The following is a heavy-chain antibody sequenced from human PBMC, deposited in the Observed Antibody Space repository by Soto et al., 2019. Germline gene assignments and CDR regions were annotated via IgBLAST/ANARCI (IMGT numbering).Heavy chain of an antibody. V-gene: IGHV4-39*01. CDR2: IYYSGST. J-gene: IGHJ6*02. CDR3: GRVKGDTVTTKDYYYYGMDV. D-gene: IGHD4-17*01. CDR1: GGSISSSSYY. Sequence: SETLSLTCTVSGGSISSSSYYWGWIRQPPGKGLEWIGSIYYSGSTYYNPSLKSRVTISVDTSKNQFPLKLSSVTAADTAVYYCGRVKGDTVTTKDYYYYGMDVWGQGTTVTVSS.